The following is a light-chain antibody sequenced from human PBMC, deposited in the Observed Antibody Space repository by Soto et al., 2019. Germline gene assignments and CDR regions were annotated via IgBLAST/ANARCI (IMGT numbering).Light chain of an antibody. CDR1: QSISNS. V-gene: IGKV1-39*01. CDR2: TAS. CDR3: QQTYSTPT. Sequence: DIQMTQSPLSLSASVGDRVSITCRASQSISNSLNWYQQRPGKAPKLLIHTASSLQRGVSSRFSGSGSGTEFTLTISSLQAEDFATYYCQQTYSTPTFGQGTNLDIK. J-gene: IGKJ2*01.